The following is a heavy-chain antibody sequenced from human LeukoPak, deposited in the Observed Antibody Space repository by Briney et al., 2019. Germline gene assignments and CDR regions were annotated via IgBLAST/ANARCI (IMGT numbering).Heavy chain of an antibody. CDR2: ISWNSGSI. D-gene: IGHD2/OR15-2a*01. CDR1: GFTFDDYA. V-gene: IGHV3-9*01. J-gene: IGHJ4*02. CDR3: ARDLDFHNFDY. Sequence: GRSLRLSCAASGFTFDDYAMHWVRQAPGKGLEWVSGISWNSGSIGYADSVKGRFTISRDNAKNSLYLQMNSLRAEDTAVYYCARDLDFHNFDYWGQGALVTVSS.